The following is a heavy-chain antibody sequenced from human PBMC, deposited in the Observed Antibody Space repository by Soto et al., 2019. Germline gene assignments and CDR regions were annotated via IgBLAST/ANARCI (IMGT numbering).Heavy chain of an antibody. CDR2: ISGSGGST. D-gene: IGHD6-19*01. CDR1: GFTFSSYA. Sequence: EVQLLESGGGLVQPGGSLRLSCAASGFTFSSYAMSWVRQAPGKGLEWVSAISGSGGSTYYADSVKGRFTXSXXXSKXXXXXXXXXXXXXXXXXXXXAKDWVAXXGTMVGTFXDYWGQGTLVTVSS. V-gene: IGHV3-23*01. J-gene: IGHJ4*02. CDR3: AKDWVAXXGTMVGTFXDY.